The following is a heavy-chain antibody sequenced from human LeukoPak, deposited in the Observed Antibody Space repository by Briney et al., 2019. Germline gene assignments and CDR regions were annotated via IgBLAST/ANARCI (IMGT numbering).Heavy chain of an antibody. CDR1: GFTVSSNY. CDR2: IWYDGSNK. Sequence: GGSLRLSCAASGFTVSSNYMSWVRQAPGKGLEWVAVIWYDGSNKYYADSVKGRFTISRDNSKNTLYLQMNSLRAEDTAVYYCARQSGLGGYTLDYWGQGTLVTVSS. V-gene: IGHV3-33*08. D-gene: IGHD3-22*01. CDR3: ARQSGLGGYTLDY. J-gene: IGHJ4*02.